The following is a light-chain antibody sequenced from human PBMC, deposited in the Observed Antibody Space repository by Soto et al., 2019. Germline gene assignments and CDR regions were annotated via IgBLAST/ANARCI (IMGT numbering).Light chain of an antibody. V-gene: IGLV1-44*01. CDR1: SSNIGSNT. CDR3: AAWDDSLIYV. Sequence: QSVLTQPPSASGTPGQRVTISCSGSSSNIGSNTVNWYQQLPGTAPKLLIYSNNQRPSGVPDRFSGSKSGTSASLAISGLQSEYEADYYYAAWDDSLIYVFGTGTKVTVL. CDR2: SNN. J-gene: IGLJ1*01.